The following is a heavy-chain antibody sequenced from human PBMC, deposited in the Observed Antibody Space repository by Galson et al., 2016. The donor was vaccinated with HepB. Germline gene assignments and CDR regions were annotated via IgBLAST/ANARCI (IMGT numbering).Heavy chain of an antibody. CDR2: VWYDGTNK. Sequence: SLRLSCAASGFVFSNYGVHWIRQTPGKGLEWVAIVWYDGTNKYYADSVKGRFTIARDNSRNTVYLQMNSLRADDTAVYYCARDIGYGQAKFYFDYWGQGTLVTVSS. CDR1: GFVFSNYG. V-gene: IGHV3-33*01. D-gene: IGHD3-16*01. CDR3: ARDIGYGQAKFYFDY. J-gene: IGHJ4*02.